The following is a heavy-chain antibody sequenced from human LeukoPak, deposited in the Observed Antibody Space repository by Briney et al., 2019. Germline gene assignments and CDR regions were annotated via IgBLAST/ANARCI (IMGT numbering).Heavy chain of an antibody. V-gene: IGHV3-66*02. CDR1: GFTFSKNY. CDR2: IYSGGST. J-gene: IGHJ6*03. CDR3: ASPGNYFYYYNLDV. Sequence: PGGSLRLSCAASGFTFSKNYMSWVRQAPGKGLEWVSIIYSGGSTYYADSVKGRFTISRDNSKNTLYLQMNSLRTEDTAVYYCASPGNYFYYYNLDVWGKGTTVTVSS.